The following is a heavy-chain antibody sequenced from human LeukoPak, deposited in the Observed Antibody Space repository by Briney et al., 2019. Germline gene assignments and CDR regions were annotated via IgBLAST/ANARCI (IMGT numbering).Heavy chain of an antibody. V-gene: IGHV7-4-1*02. CDR1: GYIFSNYA. D-gene: IGHD3-22*01. CDR2: VNTNTANP. CDR3: ARRGTDLDYFDRSGYYPFDC. Sequence: ASVKVSFTASGYIFSNYALSWVRQAPGQGLEWMGWVNTNTANPTYAQGFTGRFVFSLDTSVSTAYLQINSLKAEDTAVYFCARRGTDLDYFDRSGYYPFDCWGQGTLVTVSS. J-gene: IGHJ4*02.